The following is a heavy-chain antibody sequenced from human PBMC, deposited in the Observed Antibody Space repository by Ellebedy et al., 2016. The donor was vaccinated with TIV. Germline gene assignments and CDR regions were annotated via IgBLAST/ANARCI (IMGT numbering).Heavy chain of an antibody. D-gene: IGHD3-10*01. CDR1: GYTFTSYY. V-gene: IGHV1-3*01. CDR2: INAGNGNT. CDR3: ARVPDHMWFGELAY. J-gene: IGHJ4*02. Sequence: ASVKVSCXASGYTFTSYYMHWVRQAPGQRLEWMGWINAGNGNTKYSQKFQGRVTITRDTSASTAYMELSSLRSEDTAVYYCARVPDHMWFGELAYWGQGTLVTVSS.